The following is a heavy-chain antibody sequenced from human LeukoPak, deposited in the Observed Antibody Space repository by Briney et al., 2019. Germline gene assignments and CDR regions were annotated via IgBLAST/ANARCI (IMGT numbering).Heavy chain of an antibody. V-gene: IGHV3-30*03. CDR3: ASGYGDYSLWRFDY. J-gene: IGHJ4*02. CDR2: ISYDGSNK. Sequence: PGGSLRLSCAASGFTFSSYGMHWVRQAPGKGLEWVAVISYDGSNKYYADSVKGRFTISRDNSKNTLYLQMNSLRAEDTAVYYCASGYGDYSLWRFDYWGQGTLVTVSS. D-gene: IGHD4-17*01. CDR1: GFTFSSYG.